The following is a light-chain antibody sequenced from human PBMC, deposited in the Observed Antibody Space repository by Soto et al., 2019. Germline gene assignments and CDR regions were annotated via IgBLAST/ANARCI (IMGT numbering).Light chain of an antibody. V-gene: IGKV3-15*01. CDR1: QSVSSN. Sequence: EIVMTQSPATLSVSPGERATLSCRASQSVSSNLAWYQQKPAQAPRLLIYGASTRATGIPARFSGSGSGTEFTLTISSMQSEDFAVYYCQQDNNWSPYTFGQGTKLEIK. J-gene: IGKJ2*01. CDR2: GAS. CDR3: QQDNNWSPYT.